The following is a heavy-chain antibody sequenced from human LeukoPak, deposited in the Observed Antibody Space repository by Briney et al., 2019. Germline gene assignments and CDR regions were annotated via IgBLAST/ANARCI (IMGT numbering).Heavy chain of an antibody. Sequence: SVKVSCKASGGTFSSYAIGWVRQAPGQGLKWMGGIIPIFGTANYAQKFQGRVTITADESTSTAYMELSSLRSEDTAVYYCARDSWDSSGYYLNWFDPWGQGTLVTVSS. V-gene: IGHV1-69*13. CDR1: GGTFSSYA. CDR3: ARDSWDSSGYYLNWFDP. J-gene: IGHJ5*02. CDR2: IIPIFGTA. D-gene: IGHD3-22*01.